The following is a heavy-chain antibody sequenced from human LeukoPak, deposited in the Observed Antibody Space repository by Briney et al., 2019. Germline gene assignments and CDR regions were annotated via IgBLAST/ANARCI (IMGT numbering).Heavy chain of an antibody. CDR1: GYPFSDYG. V-gene: IGHV1-18*01. CDR2: VSPYNGKT. D-gene: IGHD2-15*01. Sequence: ASVKVSCKASGYPFSDYGIIWVRQAPGQGLEWMAYVSPYNGKTEYAQKIQGRVTVATDTSTSTAYMELRSLGCDDTAPYYCAREVWSSGDTCYRYAFDIWGQGTMVTVSS. CDR3: AREVWSSGDTCYRYAFDI. J-gene: IGHJ3*02.